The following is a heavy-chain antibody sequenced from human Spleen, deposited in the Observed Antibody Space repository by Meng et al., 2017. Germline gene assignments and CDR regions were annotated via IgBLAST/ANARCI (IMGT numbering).Heavy chain of an antibody. V-gene: IGHV1-2*02. CDR1: GYTFTAYY. J-gene: IGHJ5*02. Sequence: ASVKVSCKTSGYTFTAYYMHWARQAPGQGLEWMGWINPNTGGTDYAQRFQGRVTMTRDTSISTAYMELSRLNSDDTAVYYCARDRGYCTGGNCYTRNWFDPWGQGTLVTVSS. CDR2: INPNTGGT. D-gene: IGHD2-8*02. CDR3: ARDRGYCTGGNCYTRNWFDP.